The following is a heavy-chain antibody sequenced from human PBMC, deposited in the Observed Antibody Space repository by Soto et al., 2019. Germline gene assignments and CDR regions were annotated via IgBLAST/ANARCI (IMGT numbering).Heavy chain of an antibody. J-gene: IGHJ4*02. D-gene: IGHD6-19*01. CDR1: GFTFSTYG. CDR3: VRDPSGSIGWLYYFDY. Sequence: QVQLVESGGGVVQPGRSLRLSCVASGFTFSTYGMHWVRQAPGKGLEWVALIWYDGGNAYYADSVKGRFTISRDNSKNTLFLQMNSLRAEDTAVYYCVRDPSGSIGWLYYFDYWGQGTLVTVSS. CDR2: IWYDGGNA. V-gene: IGHV3-33*01.